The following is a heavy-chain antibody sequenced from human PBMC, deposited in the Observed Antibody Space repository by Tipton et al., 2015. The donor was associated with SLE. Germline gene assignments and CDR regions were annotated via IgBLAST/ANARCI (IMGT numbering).Heavy chain of an antibody. J-gene: IGHJ3*02. CDR1: GGSISSHY. CDR2: IYYSGSTSGST. Sequence: TLSLTCTLSGGSISSHYWSWIRQPPGKGLEWIGYIYYSGSTSGSTNYNPSLKSRVTISLDTSKNQFSLNLSSVTAADTAVYFCAREDGGYGRAFDIWGQGTMVTVSS. V-gene: IGHV4-59*11. CDR3: AREDGGYGRAFDI. D-gene: IGHD1-26*01.